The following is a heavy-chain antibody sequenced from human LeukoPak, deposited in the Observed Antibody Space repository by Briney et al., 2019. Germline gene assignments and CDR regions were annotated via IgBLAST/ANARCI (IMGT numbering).Heavy chain of an antibody. CDR3: ARDPTTDGYSSGWYDY. D-gene: IGHD6-19*01. V-gene: IGHV4-4*07. CDR1: GGSISSYY. CDR2: IYTSGST. J-gene: IGHJ4*02. Sequence: SETLSLTCTVPGGSISSYYWSWIRQPAGKGLEWIGRIYTSGSTNYNPSLKSRVTMSVDTSKNQFSLKLSSVTAADTAVYYCARDPTTDGYSSGWYDYWGQGTLVTVSS.